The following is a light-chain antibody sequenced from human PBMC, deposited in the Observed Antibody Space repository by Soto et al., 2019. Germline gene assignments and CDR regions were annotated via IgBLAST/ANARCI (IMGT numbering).Light chain of an antibody. CDR3: QKYDDATLT. CDR2: AAS. Sequence: DSQMTQSPSSLSASVGDRVTITCRASQGINNFLAWYQQKPGKVPKLLISAASTLQSGVPSRFSGSGSGTDFSLTISSLQPEDVATYYCQKYDDATLTFGGGTKVEIK. V-gene: IGKV1-27*01. CDR1: QGINNF. J-gene: IGKJ4*01.